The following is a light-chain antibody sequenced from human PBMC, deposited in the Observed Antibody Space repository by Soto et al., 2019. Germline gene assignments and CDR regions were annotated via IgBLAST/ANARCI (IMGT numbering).Light chain of an antibody. CDR3: SSYTTRNTLVV. J-gene: IGLJ2*01. CDR2: EVS. CDR1: SSDIGGYNY. V-gene: IGLV2-14*01. Sequence: QSVLTQPASVSGSPGQSITISCSGTSSDIGGYNYVAWYQQHPGKAPQLMIYEVSSRPSGVSNRFSGSKSGNTASLTISGLQAEDEADYYCSSYTTRNTLVVFGGGTKLTVL.